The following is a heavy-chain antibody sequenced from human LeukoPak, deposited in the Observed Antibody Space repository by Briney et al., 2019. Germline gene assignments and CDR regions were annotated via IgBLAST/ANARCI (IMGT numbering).Heavy chain of an antibody. Sequence: SETLSLTCTVSGYSISSGYYWGWIRQPPGKGLEWIGSGSTYYNPSLKSRVTISVDTSKNQFSLKLSSVTAADTAVYYCARTTSTGIAAAANDYWGQGTLVTVSS. J-gene: IGHJ4*02. CDR1: GYSISSGYY. V-gene: IGHV4-38-2*02. CDR3: ARTTSTGIAAAANDY. CDR2: SGST. D-gene: IGHD6-13*01.